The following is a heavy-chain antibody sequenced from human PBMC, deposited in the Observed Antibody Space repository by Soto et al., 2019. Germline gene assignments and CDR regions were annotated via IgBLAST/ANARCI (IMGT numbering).Heavy chain of an antibody. CDR2: TYYRSKWYN. CDR1: GDSVSSNSSA. J-gene: IGHJ3*02. D-gene: IGHD6-25*01. Sequence: SPTLSLTCVISGDSVSSNSSAWNCISQSPSRGLEWLGRTYYRSKWYNDYAVSVKSRITINPDTSKNQFSLQLNSVTPEDTAVYYCARDLERSDAFDIWGQGTMVTVSS. CDR3: ARDLERSDAFDI. V-gene: IGHV6-1*01.